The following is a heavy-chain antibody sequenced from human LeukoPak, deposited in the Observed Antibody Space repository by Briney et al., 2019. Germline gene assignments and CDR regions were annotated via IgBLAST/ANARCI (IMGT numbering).Heavy chain of an antibody. CDR2: INSDESST. Sequence: GSLRLSCVVSGFTFSSYWMHWVRQAPGKGLVWVSRINSDESSTSYADSVKGRFTISRDNAKNTLYLQMSSLRAEDTAVYYCSRQGSLGQQLPPDYWGQGTLVTVSS. D-gene: IGHD6-13*01. CDR3: SRQGSLGQQLPPDY. J-gene: IGHJ4*02. V-gene: IGHV3-74*01. CDR1: GFTFSSYW.